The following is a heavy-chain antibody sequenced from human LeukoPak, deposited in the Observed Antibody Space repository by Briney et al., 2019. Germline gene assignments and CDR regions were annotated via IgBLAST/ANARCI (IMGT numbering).Heavy chain of an antibody. D-gene: IGHD1-14*01. Sequence: GGSLRLSCAASGFTFSSYAMHWVRQAPGKGLEWVAVISYDGSNKYYADSVKGRFTISRDNSKNTLYLQMNSLRAEDTAVYYCARDKSPFQPYYFDYWGQGTLVTVSS. CDR3: ARDKSPFQPYYFDY. V-gene: IGHV3-30-3*01. CDR2: ISYDGSNK. J-gene: IGHJ4*02. CDR1: GFTFSSYA.